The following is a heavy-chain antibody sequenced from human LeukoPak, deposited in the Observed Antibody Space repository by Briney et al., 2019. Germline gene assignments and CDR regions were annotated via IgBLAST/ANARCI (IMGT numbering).Heavy chain of an antibody. Sequence: SETLSLTCAVYGGSFSGYYWSWIRQPPGKGLEWIGEINHSGSTNYNPSHKSRVTISVDTSKNQFSLKLSSVTAADTAVYYCARAGRSGSYDYWGQGTLVTVSS. J-gene: IGHJ4*02. D-gene: IGHD1-26*01. CDR1: GGSFSGYY. CDR2: INHSGST. CDR3: ARAGRSGSYDY. V-gene: IGHV4-34*01.